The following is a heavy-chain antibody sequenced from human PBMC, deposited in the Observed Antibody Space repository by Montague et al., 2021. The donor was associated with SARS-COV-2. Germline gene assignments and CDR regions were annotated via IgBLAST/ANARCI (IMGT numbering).Heavy chain of an antibody. CDR3: ARDQLKAQWPYYYYYMDV. V-gene: IGHV3-11*04. CDR2: ISSSGSTI. CDR1: GFTFSDYY. J-gene: IGHJ6*03. Sequence: SLRLSCAASGFTFSDYYMSWIRQAPGKGLEWVSYISSSGSTIYYADSVKVRFTISRDNAKNSLYLQMNSLRAEDTAVYYCARDQLKAQWPYYYYYMDVWGKGTTVTVSS. D-gene: IGHD2-8*01.